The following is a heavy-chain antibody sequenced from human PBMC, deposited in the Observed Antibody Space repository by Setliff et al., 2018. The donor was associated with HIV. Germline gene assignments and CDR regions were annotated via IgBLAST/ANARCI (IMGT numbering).Heavy chain of an antibody. CDR3: ARLRGAFDI. J-gene: IGHJ3*02. CDR2: IYYSGST. Sequence: PSETLSLTCTVSGGSISSSSYYWGWIRQPPGKGLEWIGSIYYSGSTYYNPSLKSRVTISVDTSKNQFSLKLSSVTAADTAVYYCARLRGAFDIWGQGTRVTVSS. V-gene: IGHV4-39*01. CDR1: GGSISSSSYY.